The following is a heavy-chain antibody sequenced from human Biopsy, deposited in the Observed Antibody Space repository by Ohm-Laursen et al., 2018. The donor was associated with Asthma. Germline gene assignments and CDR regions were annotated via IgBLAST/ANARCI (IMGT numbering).Heavy chain of an antibody. CDR2: ISWNSGNI. J-gene: IGHJ4*01. D-gene: IGHD3-22*01. Sequence: SLRLSCAASGFSFDDCAMHWVRQAPGRGLEWVSSISWNSGNIDYADSVKGRFTISRDNAKNSLYLQMQSLRPEDTAFYYCAKSADYYDSTDYLDFWGRGTLVTVSS. CDR1: GFSFDDCA. CDR3: AKSADYYDSTDYLDF. V-gene: IGHV3-9*01.